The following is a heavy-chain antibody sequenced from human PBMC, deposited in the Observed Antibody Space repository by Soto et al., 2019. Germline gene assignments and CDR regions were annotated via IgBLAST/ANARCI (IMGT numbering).Heavy chain of an antibody. Sequence: SETLSLTCTVSGGSVSSNLYYWGWIRQPPGKGLECIGTIYYSGSTFYNPSLKSRVIISVDTSKNQFSLKLRSLTAADTAVYYCARFQVAAGIENFDFWGQGTQVTVSS. J-gene: IGHJ4*02. V-gene: IGHV4-39*01. D-gene: IGHD6-13*01. CDR2: IYYSGST. CDR1: GGSVSSNLYY. CDR3: ARFQVAAGIENFDF.